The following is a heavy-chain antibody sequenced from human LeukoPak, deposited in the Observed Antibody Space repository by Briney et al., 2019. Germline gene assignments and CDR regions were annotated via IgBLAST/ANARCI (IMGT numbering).Heavy chain of an antibody. Sequence: PSETLSLTCAVYGGSFSGYYWSWIRQPPGKGPEWIGEINHSGSTNYNPSLKSRVTISVDTSKNQFSLKLSSVTAADTAVYYCAMDYGDYNNWFDPWGQGTLVTVSS. CDR1: GGSFSGYY. CDR3: AMDYGDYNNWFDP. J-gene: IGHJ5*02. V-gene: IGHV4-34*01. D-gene: IGHD4-17*01. CDR2: INHSGST.